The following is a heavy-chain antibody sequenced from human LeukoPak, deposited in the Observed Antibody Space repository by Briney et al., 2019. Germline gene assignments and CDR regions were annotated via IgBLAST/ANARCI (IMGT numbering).Heavy chain of an antibody. Sequence: GRSLRLSCSGSGFTFSNYAIHWVRQAPGKGPEYVSVINSSGDKTYYADSVKGRFTISRDNSKNTVSLQMSSLRAEDTAMYYCVKDLYKGDTSTWYYFDYWGQGTLVTVSS. CDR3: VKDLYKGDTSTWYYFDY. V-gene: IGHV3-64D*06. CDR1: GFTFSNYA. CDR2: INSSGDKT. J-gene: IGHJ4*02. D-gene: IGHD6-13*01.